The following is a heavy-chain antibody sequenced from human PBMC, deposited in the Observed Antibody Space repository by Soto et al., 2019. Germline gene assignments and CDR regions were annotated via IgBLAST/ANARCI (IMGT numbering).Heavy chain of an antibody. CDR3: ARVEVPAATSGPTGLYMDV. Sequence: PSETLSLTCAVYGGSFSGYYWSWIRQPPGKGLEWIGEINHSGSTNYNPSLKSRVTISVDTSKNQFSLKLSSVTAADTAVYYCARVEVPAATSGPTGLYMDVWGKGTTVTVSS. V-gene: IGHV4-34*01. CDR1: GGSFSGYY. J-gene: IGHJ6*03. CDR2: INHSGST. D-gene: IGHD2-2*01.